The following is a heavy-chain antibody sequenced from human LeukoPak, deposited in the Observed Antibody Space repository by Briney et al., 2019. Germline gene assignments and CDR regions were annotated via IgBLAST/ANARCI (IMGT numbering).Heavy chain of an antibody. CDR3: ARGYCDCSPNDY. J-gene: IGHJ4*02. CDR2: IYYSRST. D-gene: IGHD2-21*02. Sequence: SETLSLTCTVSGGSISSGVYYWSWLRQHPGKGLGWIGYIYYSRSTYYNPSLKSRITISVDTSKNQFSLKLSSVTAADTAVYYCARGYCDCSPNDYWGQGTLVTVSS. V-gene: IGHV4-31*03. CDR1: GGSISSGVYY.